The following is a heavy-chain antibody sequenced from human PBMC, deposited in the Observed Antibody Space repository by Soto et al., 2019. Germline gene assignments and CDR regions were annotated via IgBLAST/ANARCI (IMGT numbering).Heavy chain of an antibody. CDR1: GFTFSSYW. D-gene: IGHD3-3*01. V-gene: IGHV3-7*05. J-gene: IGHJ4*02. CDR2: IKQDGSEK. Sequence: GGSLRLSCAASGFTFSSYWMSSVRQAPGKGLEWVANIKQDGSEKYYVDSVKGRFTISRDNAKNSLYLQMNSLGAEDTAVYYCARSADFWSGYYIDYWGQGTLVTVSS. CDR3: ARSADFWSGYYIDY.